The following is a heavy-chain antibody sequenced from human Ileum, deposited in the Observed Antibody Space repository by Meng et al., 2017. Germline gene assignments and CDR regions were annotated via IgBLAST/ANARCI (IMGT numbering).Heavy chain of an antibody. D-gene: IGHD3-10*01. Sequence: QVQLQESGPGLVKASGTVSLTCAVSGGSSSSSIWWNWVRQPPEKGREWIGEIHHSGTTNYSPSLKSRLTISVDKSKNQFSLKLQSVTAADTAVYFCARGVVSGSHYNTYWGQGILVTVSS. CDR3: ARGVVSGSHYNTY. CDR1: GGSSSSSIW. CDR2: IHHSGTT. V-gene: IGHV4-4*02. J-gene: IGHJ4*02.